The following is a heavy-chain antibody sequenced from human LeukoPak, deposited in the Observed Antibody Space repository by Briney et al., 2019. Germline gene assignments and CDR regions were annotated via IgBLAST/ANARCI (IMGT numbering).Heavy chain of an antibody. J-gene: IGHJ4*02. CDR2: IYTTGSS. V-gene: IGHV4-4*07. CDR3: ARDWGIGDQLLRIDY. Sequence: PSETLSLTCTVSGGSISSYYWIWIRQPAGKGLEWVGRIYTTGSSNYNPSLKSRVTMSVDTSKNQFSLKLSSVTAADTAVYYCARDWGIGDQLLRIDYWGQGTLVTVSS. CDR1: GGSISSYY. D-gene: IGHD2-2*01.